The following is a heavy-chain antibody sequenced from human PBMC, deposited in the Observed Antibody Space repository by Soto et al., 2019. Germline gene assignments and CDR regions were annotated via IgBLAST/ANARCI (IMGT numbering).Heavy chain of an antibody. J-gene: IGHJ6*02. CDR2: ISGYKGNT. D-gene: IGHD5-18*01. CDR1: GYTFTNYG. Sequence: QVQLVQSGAEVKKPGASVKVSCKASGYTFTNYGVSWVRQAPGQGLEWMGWISGYKGNTTYGQKLQGRVTMTTDTSTSTAYMELRSLRSDDTAVYYCARYSSRAIYSYGYSGEKYYYYGMDVWGQGTTVTVSS. CDR3: ARYSSRAIYSYGYSGEKYYYYGMDV. V-gene: IGHV1-18*04.